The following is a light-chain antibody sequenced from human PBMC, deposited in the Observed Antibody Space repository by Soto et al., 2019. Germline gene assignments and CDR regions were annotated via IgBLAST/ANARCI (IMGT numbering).Light chain of an antibody. Sequence: DIQMTQSPSSLSASVGDRVTITCRASHSVASYFNWFQQRPGKAPSLLIYAATTLHTGVPSRFSGSRSGTNFTLTISRLQPEDFATHYCQESSTTPAFTFGPGTEVDFK. V-gene: IGKV1-39*01. CDR2: AAT. CDR3: QESSTTPAFT. CDR1: HSVASY. J-gene: IGKJ3*01.